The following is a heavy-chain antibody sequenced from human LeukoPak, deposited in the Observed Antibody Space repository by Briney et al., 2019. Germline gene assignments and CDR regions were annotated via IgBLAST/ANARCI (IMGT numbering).Heavy chain of an antibody. D-gene: IGHD6-13*01. CDR3: AREDVAASAGAFDI. CDR2: INPNSGGT. Sequence: ASVKVSCKASGYTFTGYYMHWVRQAAGQGLECMGWINPNSGGTNYARKFQGRVTMTRDTSISTAYMELSRLRSDDTAVYYCAREDVAASAGAFDIWGQGTMVTVSS. J-gene: IGHJ3*02. V-gene: IGHV1-2*02. CDR1: GYTFTGYY.